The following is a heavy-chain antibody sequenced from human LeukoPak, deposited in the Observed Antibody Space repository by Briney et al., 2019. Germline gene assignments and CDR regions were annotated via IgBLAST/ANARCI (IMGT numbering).Heavy chain of an antibody. J-gene: IGHJ4*02. CDR3: AKGSVYGDFDY. CDR1: GFTFRSYE. D-gene: IGHD4-17*01. Sequence: GGSLRLSCAASGFTFRSYEMSWVRQAPGKGLEWVSAISRGGVGTYYADSVKGRFTISRDNSKNTLYLQMNSLRADDTAVYYCAKGSVYGDFDYWGQGTLVLVSS. V-gene: IGHV3-23*01. CDR2: ISRGGVGT.